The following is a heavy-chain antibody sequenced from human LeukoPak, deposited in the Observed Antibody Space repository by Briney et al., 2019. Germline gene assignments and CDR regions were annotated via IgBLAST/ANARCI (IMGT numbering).Heavy chain of an antibody. CDR3: ARSSGNTDAFDI. J-gene: IGHJ3*02. CDR1: GYTFTGYY. Sequence: GASVKVSCKASGYTFTGYYMHWVRQAPGQGLEWMGWMNPNSGNTGYAQKFQGRVTMTRNTSISTAYMELSSLRSEDTAVYYCARSSGNTDAFDIWGQGTMVTVSS. D-gene: IGHD1/OR15-1a*01. V-gene: IGHV1-8*02. CDR2: MNPNSGNT.